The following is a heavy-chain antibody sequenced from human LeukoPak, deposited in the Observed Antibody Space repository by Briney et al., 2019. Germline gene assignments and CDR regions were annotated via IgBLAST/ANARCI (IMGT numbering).Heavy chain of an antibody. CDR1: GGSFSGYY. D-gene: IGHD3-10*01. V-gene: IGHV4-34*01. CDR2: INHSGST. CDR3: ARTPEGLWFGELFQNYWYFDL. Sequence: SETLSLTCAVYGGSFSGYYWSWIRQPPGKGLEWVGEINHSGSTNYNPSLKSRVTISVDTSKNQFSLKLSSVTAADTAVYYCARTPEGLWFGELFQNYWYFDLWGRGTLVTVSS. J-gene: IGHJ2*01.